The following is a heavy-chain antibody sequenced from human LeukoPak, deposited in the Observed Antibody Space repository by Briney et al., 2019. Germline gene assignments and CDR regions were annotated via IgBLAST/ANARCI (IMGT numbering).Heavy chain of an antibody. CDR1: RGSITSSTYY. J-gene: IGHJ4*02. Sequence: SETLSLTCILSRGSITSSTYYSGWLRHPPGTGLGWIGSIYYSGSTYYNPSLKSRVTISVDPSKNQFSLKLSSVTAADTAVYYCARQSGSYDFDYWGQGTLVTVSS. CDR2: IYYSGST. CDR3: ARQSGSYDFDY. D-gene: IGHD1-26*01. V-gene: IGHV4-39*01.